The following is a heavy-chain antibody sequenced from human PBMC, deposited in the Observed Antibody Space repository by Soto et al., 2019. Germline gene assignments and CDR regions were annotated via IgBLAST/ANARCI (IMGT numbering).Heavy chain of an antibody. J-gene: IGHJ3*01. Sequence: PGGSLRLSCAASGFTYSTYTMHWVRQAPGKGLEWVAVISYDGNNKFYADSVKGRFTISRDDAENSLNLHMNSLGAEDTALYYCVRDKVYFYDISGRPVNGFDVWGQGTMVTVSS. D-gene: IGHD2-8*01. CDR3: VRDKVYFYDISGRPVNGFDV. V-gene: IGHV3-30-3*01. CDR2: ISYDGNNK. CDR1: GFTYSTYT.